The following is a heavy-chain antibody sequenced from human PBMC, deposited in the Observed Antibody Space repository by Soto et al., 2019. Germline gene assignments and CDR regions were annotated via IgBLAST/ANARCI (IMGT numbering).Heavy chain of an antibody. Sequence: SETLSLTCTVSGGSITSYYWSWIRQPPGKGLEWIGYIYHSGSTNYNPSLNSRVIISVDTSKNQFSLRLTSVTAADTAVYYCARFDHVSYDFDYWGQGALVTVSS. CDR2: IYHSGST. D-gene: IGHD3-16*01. J-gene: IGHJ4*02. CDR1: GGSITSYY. V-gene: IGHV4-59*01. CDR3: ARFDHVSYDFDY.